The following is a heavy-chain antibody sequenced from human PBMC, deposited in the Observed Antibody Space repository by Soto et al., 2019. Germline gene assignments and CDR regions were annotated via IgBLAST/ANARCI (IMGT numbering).Heavy chain of an antibody. Sequence: PGGSLTLSCASRCLPVPTNYMSWVRQAPGKGLEWVSVIYSGGSTYYADSVKGRFTISRDNSKNTLYLQMNSLRAEDTAVYYCARDRIPTGMDVWGQGT. V-gene: IGHV3-66*01. J-gene: IGHJ6*02. CDR1: CLPVPTNY. CDR3: ARDRIPTGMDV. CDR2: IYSGGST.